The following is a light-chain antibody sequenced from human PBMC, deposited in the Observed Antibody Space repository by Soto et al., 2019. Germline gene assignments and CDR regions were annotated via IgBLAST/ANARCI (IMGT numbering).Light chain of an antibody. Sequence: DIQMTQSPSSLSASVGDRVTITCRASQTIRNSLHWYQQRPGKTPNLLVYAASNLRGGVPSRFSGSGSGTVFTLTINSLQPEDFATYYCQQIHSTSSYTFGQGTRVDSK. J-gene: IGKJ2*01. CDR3: QQIHSTSSYT. CDR2: AAS. CDR1: QTIRNS. V-gene: IGKV1-39*01.